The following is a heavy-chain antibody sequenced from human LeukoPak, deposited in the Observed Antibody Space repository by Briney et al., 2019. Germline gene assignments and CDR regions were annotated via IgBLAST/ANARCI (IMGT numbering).Heavy chain of an antibody. Sequence: PGGSLRLSCAASGFTLSGYAMSWVRQAPGKGLEWVSAISGSGGSTYYADSVKGRFTISRDNSKNTLYLQMNSLRAEDTAVYYCAKCAGGITIFGVVRLYYFDYWGQGTLVTVSS. D-gene: IGHD3-3*01. CDR3: AKCAGGITIFGVVRLYYFDY. CDR1: GFTLSGYA. J-gene: IGHJ4*02. CDR2: ISGSGGST. V-gene: IGHV3-23*01.